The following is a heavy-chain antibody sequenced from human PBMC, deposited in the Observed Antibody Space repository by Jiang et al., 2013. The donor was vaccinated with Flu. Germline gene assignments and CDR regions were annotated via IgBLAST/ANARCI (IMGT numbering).Heavy chain of an antibody. CDR2: INPHSGGT. CDR3: ARVWGNYDIPTLY. J-gene: IGHJ4*02. CDR1: GYTFTGYY. Sequence: GAEVKKPGASVRVSCKASGYTFTGYYIHWVRQAPGQGLEWMGWINPHSGGTNYAQKFQGRVTMTRDTSISTAYMELSSLRSDDTAVYYCARVWGNYDIPTLYWGQGTLVTVSS. D-gene: IGHD3-9*01. V-gene: IGHV1-2*02.